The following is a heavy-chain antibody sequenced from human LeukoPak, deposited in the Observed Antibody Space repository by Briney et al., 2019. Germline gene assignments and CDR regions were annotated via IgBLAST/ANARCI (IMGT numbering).Heavy chain of an antibody. V-gene: IGHV4-34*01. CDR1: GGSFSGYY. Sequence: SETLSLTCAVYGGSFSGYYWSWIRQPPGKGLEWIGEINHSGGTNYNPSLKSRVTISVDTSKNQFSLKLSSVTAADTAVYYCARCVSIAAAADYWGQGTLVTVSS. CDR3: ARCVSIAAAADY. CDR2: INHSGGT. D-gene: IGHD6-13*01. J-gene: IGHJ4*02.